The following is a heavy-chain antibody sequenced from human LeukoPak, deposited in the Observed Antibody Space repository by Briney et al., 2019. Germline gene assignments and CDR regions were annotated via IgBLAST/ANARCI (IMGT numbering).Heavy chain of an antibody. CDR2: IKSKTDGGTT. D-gene: IGHD3-3*01. CDR3: TTDLFADFWSGYEQEYYYYHMDV. Sequence: VGSLRLSCAASGFTFSNAWMSWVRQAPGKGLEWVGRIKSKTDGGTTDYAAPVKGRFTISRDDSKNTLYLQMNSLKTEDTAVYYCTTDLFADFWSGYEQEYYYYHMDVWGKGTTVTVSS. J-gene: IGHJ6*03. CDR1: GFTFSNAW. V-gene: IGHV3-15*01.